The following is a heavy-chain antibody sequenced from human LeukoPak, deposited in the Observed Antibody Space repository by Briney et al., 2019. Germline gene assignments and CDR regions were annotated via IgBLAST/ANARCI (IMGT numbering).Heavy chain of an antibody. Sequence: PGGSLRLSCAASGFTFSSYAMHWVRQAPGKGLEYVSAISSNGGSTYYANSVKGRFTISRDNSKNTLYLQMGSLRAEDMAVYYCARDYYDSSGYLNWFDPWGQGTLVTVSS. CDR3: ARDYYDSSGYLNWFDP. CDR1: GFTFSSYA. J-gene: IGHJ5*02. CDR2: ISSNGGST. V-gene: IGHV3-64*01. D-gene: IGHD3-22*01.